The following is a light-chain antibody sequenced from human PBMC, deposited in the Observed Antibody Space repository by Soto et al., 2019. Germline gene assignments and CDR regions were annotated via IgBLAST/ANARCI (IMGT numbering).Light chain of an antibody. CDR3: QSYDSSLSALYV. J-gene: IGLJ1*01. V-gene: IGLV1-40*01. Sequence: QSVLTQPPSVSGAPGQRVTISCTGSRFNIGAGYDVHWYQQLPGTAPKLLIYGNSNRPSGVPDRFSGSKSGTSASLAITGLQAEYEADYYCQSYDSSLSALYVFGTGTKLTVL. CDR2: GNS. CDR1: RFNIGAGYD.